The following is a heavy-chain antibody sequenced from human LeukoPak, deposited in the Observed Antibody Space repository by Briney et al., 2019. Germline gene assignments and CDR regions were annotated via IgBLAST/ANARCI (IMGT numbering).Heavy chain of an antibody. D-gene: IGHD3-22*01. CDR3: ARDFPPYDSSGYNDY. V-gene: IGHV4-4*02. Sequence: SETLSLTCAVSGGSISSSNWWSWVRQPPGKGLEWIGEIYHSGSTNYNPSLKSRVTISVDKSKSQFSLKLSSVTAADTAVYYCARDFPPYDSSGYNDYWGQGTLVTVSS. CDR2: IYHSGST. J-gene: IGHJ4*02. CDR1: GGSISSSNW.